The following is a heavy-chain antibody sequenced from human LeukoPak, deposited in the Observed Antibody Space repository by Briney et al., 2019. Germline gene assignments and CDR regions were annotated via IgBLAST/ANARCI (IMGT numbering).Heavy chain of an antibody. V-gene: IGHV4-61*01. D-gene: IGHD3-10*01. J-gene: IGHJ4*02. Sequence: SETLSLTCTVSGGSFRSRSYYWSWIRQPPGKGLEWIGYIYYNGNTNYHPSLKSRFTISLTTSKNQFSLKLSSVTAVDTAVYYCARVGSYYGSESYYNAFDLWGQGTQVTVSS. CDR1: GGSFRSRSYY. CDR2: IYYNGNT. CDR3: ARVGSYYGSESYYNAFDL.